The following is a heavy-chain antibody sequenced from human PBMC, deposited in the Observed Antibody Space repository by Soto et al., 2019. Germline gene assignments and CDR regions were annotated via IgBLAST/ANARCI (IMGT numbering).Heavy chain of an antibody. J-gene: IGHJ3*02. V-gene: IGHV4-34*01. CDR1: GGSFSGYY. CDR3: ARGPGIAVAGTPTAALGRAFDI. CDR2: INHSGST. Sequence: PSETLSLTCAVYGGSFSGYYWSWIRQPPGKGLEWIGEINHSGSTNYNPSLKSRVTISVDTSKNQFSLKLSSVTAADTAVYYCARGPGIAVAGTPTAALGRAFDIWGQGTMVTVSS. D-gene: IGHD6-19*01.